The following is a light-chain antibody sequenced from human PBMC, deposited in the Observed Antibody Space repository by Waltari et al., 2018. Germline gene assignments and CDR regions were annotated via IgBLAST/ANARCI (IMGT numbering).Light chain of an antibody. CDR3: QQSYSTPYT. V-gene: IGKV1-39*01. J-gene: IGKJ2*01. CDR2: AAS. Sequence: DIQMTQSPSSLSASVGDRVTITCRASQSNSSYLNWYQQKPGKAPKLLIYAASSLQSGVPSRFSCRGSGTDFTLTISSLQPEDFATYYCQQSYSTPYTFGQGTKLEIK. CDR1: QSNSSY.